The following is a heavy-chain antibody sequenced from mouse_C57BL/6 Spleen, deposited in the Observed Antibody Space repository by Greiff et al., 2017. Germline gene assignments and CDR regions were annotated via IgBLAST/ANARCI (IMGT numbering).Heavy chain of an antibody. J-gene: IGHJ3*01. Sequence: EVQLQQSGAELVKPGASVKLSCTASGFNIKDYYMHWVKQRTEQGLEWIGRIDPEDGATKYAPKFQGTATLTADTSSTTAYLQLSSLTSEDTAVYYCARRSTLGFAYGGQGTLGTVSA. CDR2: IDPEDGAT. V-gene: IGHV14-2*01. CDR3: ARRSTLGFAY. D-gene: IGHD4-1*02. CDR1: GFNIKDYY.